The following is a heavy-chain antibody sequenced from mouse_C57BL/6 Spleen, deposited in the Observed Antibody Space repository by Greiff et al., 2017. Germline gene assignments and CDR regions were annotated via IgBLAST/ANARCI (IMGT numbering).Heavy chain of an antibody. V-gene: IGHV1-64*01. Sequence: VQLQQPGAELVKPGASVKLSCKASGYTFTSYWMHWVKQRPGQGLEWIGMIHPNSGGTNYNEKFKNKATLTVDKSSSTAYMQLSSLTSEDSAVYYCARGVYYDDDGAYWGQGTLVTVSA. CDR1: GYTFTSYW. CDR3: ARGVYYDDDGAY. J-gene: IGHJ3*01. D-gene: IGHD2-4*01. CDR2: IHPNSGGT.